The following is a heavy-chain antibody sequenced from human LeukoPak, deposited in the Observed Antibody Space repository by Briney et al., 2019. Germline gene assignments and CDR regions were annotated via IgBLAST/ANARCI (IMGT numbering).Heavy chain of an antibody. Sequence: GEPLKISCKGSGYSFTSYWIGWVRRMPGKGLEGMGIIYPGDSDTRDSPSFQGEVTISADKSINTSYLQWSSLKASDTAMYYCAKKQYSSSFDYWGQGTLVTVSS. CDR3: AKKQYSSSFDY. D-gene: IGHD6-13*01. J-gene: IGHJ4*02. CDR2: IYPGDSDT. CDR1: GYSFTSYW. V-gene: IGHV5-51*01.